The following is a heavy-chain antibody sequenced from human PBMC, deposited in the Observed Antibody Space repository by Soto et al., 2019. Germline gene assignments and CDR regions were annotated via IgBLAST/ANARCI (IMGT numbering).Heavy chain of an antibody. CDR3: AREGASGSHIGY. Sequence: QVQLVPSGAEVKKPGSSVKVSCKASGGTFSSYAINWVRQAPGQGLEWMGGIIPIFGTANYAQKFQGRVTITADESTSTAYMELSSLRSEDTAVYYCAREGASGSHIGYWGQGTLVTVSS. D-gene: IGHD3-22*01. V-gene: IGHV1-69*01. CDR1: GGTFSSYA. CDR2: IIPIFGTA. J-gene: IGHJ4*02.